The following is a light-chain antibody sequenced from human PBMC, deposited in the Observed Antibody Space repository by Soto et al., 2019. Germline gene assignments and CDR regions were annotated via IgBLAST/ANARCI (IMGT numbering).Light chain of an antibody. CDR3: QQYDKSPFT. CDR1: QSVSNNY. V-gene: IGKV3-20*01. CDR2: GAS. J-gene: IGKJ3*01. Sequence: EIVLTQSPGTLSLSPGERATLACRASQSVSNNYLAWYQQKPGQAPRLLIYGASRRATGIPDRFSGSGSGTDFTLIISRLEPEDFAVYFCQQYDKSPFTFGPGTNVDI.